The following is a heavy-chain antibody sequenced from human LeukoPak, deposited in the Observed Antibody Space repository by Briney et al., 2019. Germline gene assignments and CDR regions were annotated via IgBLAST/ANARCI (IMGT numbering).Heavy chain of an antibody. V-gene: IGHV4-59*08. CDR2: VHYTGRT. D-gene: IGHD2-21*02. Sequence: PSETLSLTCSVSGDSISRFYWSWIRQTPGKGLEWLGFVHYTGRTKYNPSLESRVTISVDTSRDQFSLKLSSVTAADTAAYYCARHECGGDCYYDAFDLWGQGTMVTVSS. CDR3: ARHECGGDCYYDAFDL. J-gene: IGHJ3*01. CDR1: GDSISRFY.